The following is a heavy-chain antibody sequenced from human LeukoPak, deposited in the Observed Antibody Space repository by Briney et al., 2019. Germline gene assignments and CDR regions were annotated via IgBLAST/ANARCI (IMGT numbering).Heavy chain of an antibody. CDR2: IKQDGSEK. V-gene: IGHV3-7*01. CDR1: GFTFSSYW. CDR3: ARELLYCTYMICGIMDV. D-gene: IGHD2-8*01. Sequence: QAGGSLRLSCAASGFTFSSYWMSWVRQAPGKGLEWVANIKQDGSEKYYVDSVKGRFTISRDNAKNSLYLQMNTLRAEDTAVYYCARELLYCTYMICGIMDVWGQGTTVTVSS. J-gene: IGHJ6*02.